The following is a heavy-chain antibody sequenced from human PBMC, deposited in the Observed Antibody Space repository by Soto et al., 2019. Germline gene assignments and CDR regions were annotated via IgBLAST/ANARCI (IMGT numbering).Heavy chain of an antibody. CDR2: IGAYNSHT. J-gene: IGHJ4*02. V-gene: IGHV1-18*01. Sequence: QVQLVQSGAEVKKPGASVKVSCKASGYTFTSYGISWVRQAPGQGLEWMGWIGAYNSHTNYAQKPPGRLTMPTATPTSTAYMELRSTRSGDTAVYYCARDPPTIASAGREDYWGQGTLVPVSS. D-gene: IGHD6-13*01. CDR3: ARDPPTIASAGREDY. CDR1: GYTFTSYG.